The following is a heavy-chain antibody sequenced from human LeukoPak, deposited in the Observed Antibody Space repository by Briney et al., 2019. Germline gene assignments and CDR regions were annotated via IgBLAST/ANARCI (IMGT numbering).Heavy chain of an antibody. D-gene: IGHD1-1*01. Sequence: GGSLRLSCAASGFSFSNYAMTWVRQAPGKGLEWVSTISSGDDITYYADSVKGRFTISRDNSKNTLYLQMNSLRAEDTAVYYCARELISTTWRGNRSYFDLWGRGTLVTVSS. CDR3: ARELISTTWRGNRSYFDL. CDR2: ISSGDDIT. J-gene: IGHJ2*01. CDR1: GFSFSNYA. V-gene: IGHV3-23*01.